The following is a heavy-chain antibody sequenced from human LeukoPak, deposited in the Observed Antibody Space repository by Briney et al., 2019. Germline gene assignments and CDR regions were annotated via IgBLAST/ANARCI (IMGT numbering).Heavy chain of an antibody. CDR2: MNPNSGNT. CDR1: GYTFTSYD. V-gene: IGHV1-8*01. D-gene: IGHD3-22*01. CDR3: ARDRGYYYDSSGYYEPAY. Sequence: ASVKVSCKASGYTFTSYDINWVRQATGQGLEWMGWMNPNSGNTGYAQKFQGRVTMTRETSISTAYMELSRLRSDDTAVYYCARDRGYYYDSSGYYEPAYWGQGTLVTVSS. J-gene: IGHJ4*02.